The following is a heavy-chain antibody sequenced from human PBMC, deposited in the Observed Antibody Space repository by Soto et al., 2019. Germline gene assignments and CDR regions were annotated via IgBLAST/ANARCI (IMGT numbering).Heavy chain of an antibody. J-gene: IGHJ5*02. CDR1: GGSISSSSYY. CDR3: ARGYCSSANCYSPSLNWFDP. D-gene: IGHD2-2*01. CDR2: FYNSGST. Sequence: SETLSLTCTVSGGSISSSSYYWGWIRQPPGKGLEWIGTFYNSGSTYYNPSLKSRVTISVDTSKNQFSLKLTSVTAADTAMFYCARGYCSSANCYSPSLNWFDPWGQGTLVTVSS. V-gene: IGHV4-39*01.